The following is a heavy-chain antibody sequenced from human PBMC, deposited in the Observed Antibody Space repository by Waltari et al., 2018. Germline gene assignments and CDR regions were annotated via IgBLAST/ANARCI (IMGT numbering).Heavy chain of an antibody. Sequence: QVQLQQWGAGLLKPSETLSLTCAVYGGSFSGYYWSWIRQPPGKGLEWIGEINHSGSTNYNPSLKSRVTISVDTSKNQFSLKLSSVTAADTAVYYCARGLMYYDFWSGYYTFDYWGQGTLVTVSS. D-gene: IGHD3-3*01. J-gene: IGHJ4*02. CDR1: GGSFSGYY. V-gene: IGHV4-34*01. CDR3: ARGLMYYDFWSGYYTFDY. CDR2: INHSGST.